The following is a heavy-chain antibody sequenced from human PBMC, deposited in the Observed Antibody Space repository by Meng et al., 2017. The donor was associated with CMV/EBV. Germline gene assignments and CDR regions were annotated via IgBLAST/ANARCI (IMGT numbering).Heavy chain of an antibody. CDR3: ATAHGDHGDPTPIDY. CDR2: ISYSGST. D-gene: IGHD4-17*01. V-gene: IGHV4-31*03. Sequence: SETLSLTCTVSGCTISSGGYYWSWIRQHPGKGLEWIGYISYSGSTYYNPSLKSRVTISVDTSKNQLSQKLSSETAAETAVYYCATAHGDHGDPTPIDYWGQGTLVTVSS. J-gene: IGHJ4*02. CDR1: GCTISSGGYY.